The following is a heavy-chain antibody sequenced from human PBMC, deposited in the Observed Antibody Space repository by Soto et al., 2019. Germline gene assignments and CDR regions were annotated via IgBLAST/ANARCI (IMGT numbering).Heavy chain of an antibody. CDR2: IIPIFGTA. V-gene: IGHV1-69*13. CDR1: GGTFSSYA. Sequence: SVKVSCKASGGTFSSYAISWLRQAPGQGLEWMGGIIPIFGTANYAQKFQGRVTITADESTSTAYMELSSLRSEDTAVYYCARVELTGDPEAFDIWGQGTMVTVSS. D-gene: IGHD7-27*01. J-gene: IGHJ3*02. CDR3: ARVELTGDPEAFDI.